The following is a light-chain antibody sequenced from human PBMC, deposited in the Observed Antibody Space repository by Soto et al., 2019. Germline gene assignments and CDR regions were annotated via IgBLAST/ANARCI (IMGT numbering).Light chain of an antibody. CDR1: QSISSW. CDR2: DAS. Sequence: DIRMTQSPSTLSASVGDRVTITCRASQSISSWLAWYQQKPGKAPKLLIYDASSLESGVPSRFSGSGSGTEFTLTISSLQPDDFATYYCQQYNSYVYTFGQGTKLEIK. V-gene: IGKV1-5*01. CDR3: QQYNSYVYT. J-gene: IGKJ2*01.